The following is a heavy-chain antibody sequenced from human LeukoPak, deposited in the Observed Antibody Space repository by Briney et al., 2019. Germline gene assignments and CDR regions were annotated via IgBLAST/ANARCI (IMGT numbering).Heavy chain of an antibody. CDR1: GYSFTSYW. CDR2: IYPGDSDT. Sequence: GVSLQISCQGSGYSFTSYWIGWVRPMPGKGLEWMGIIYPGDSDTRYSPSFQGQVTISADKSISTAYLQWSSLKASGTAMYYCARQSDSSGYYSLDYWGQGTLVTVSS. V-gene: IGHV5-51*01. J-gene: IGHJ4*02. CDR3: ARQSDSSGYYSLDY. D-gene: IGHD3-22*01.